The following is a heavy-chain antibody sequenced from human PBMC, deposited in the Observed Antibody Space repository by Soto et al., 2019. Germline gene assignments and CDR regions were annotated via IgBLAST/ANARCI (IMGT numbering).Heavy chain of an antibody. Sequence: SETLSLTCTVSGCSISIYYWSWIRQPPGKGLEWIGYIYYSGSTNYNPSLKSRVTISLDTSKNHFSLTLSSVTAADTAVYYCARGPSGDKVHYWGQGALVT. CDR3: ARGPSGDKVHY. D-gene: IGHD7-27*01. CDR1: GCSISIYY. J-gene: IGHJ4*02. V-gene: IGHV4-59*08. CDR2: IYYSGST.